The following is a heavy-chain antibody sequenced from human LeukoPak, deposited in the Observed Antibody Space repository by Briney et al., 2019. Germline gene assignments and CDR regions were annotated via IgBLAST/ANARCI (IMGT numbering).Heavy chain of an antibody. CDR2: IKHDGSEK. Sequence: GGSLRLSCAASGFSFNNYWMSWVRQAPGKGLEWVANIKHDGSEKTYVDSVKGRFTISRDNSKNTLYLQMNSLRAEDTAVYYCARDRGLVIEGVFDHWGQGTLVAVSS. J-gene: IGHJ4*02. D-gene: IGHD3-22*01. CDR1: GFSFNNYW. V-gene: IGHV3-7*01. CDR3: ARDRGLVIEGVFDH.